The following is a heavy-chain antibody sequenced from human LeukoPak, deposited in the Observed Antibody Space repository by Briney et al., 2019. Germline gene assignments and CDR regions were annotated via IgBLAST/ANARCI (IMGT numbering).Heavy chain of an antibody. J-gene: IGHJ3*02. D-gene: IGHD6-19*01. Sequence: PGGSLRLSCAASGFTFSSYWMSWVRQAPGKGLEWVANIKQGGSEKYYVDSVKGRFTISRDNAKNSLYLQMNSLRAEDTAMYYCARSSGWYAYDAFDIWGQGTMVTVSS. CDR1: GFTFSSYW. CDR3: ARSSGWYAYDAFDI. CDR2: IKQGGSEK. V-gene: IGHV3-7*01.